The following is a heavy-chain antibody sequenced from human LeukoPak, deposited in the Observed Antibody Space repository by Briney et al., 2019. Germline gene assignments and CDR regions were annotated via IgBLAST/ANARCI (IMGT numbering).Heavy chain of an antibody. J-gene: IGHJ4*02. CDR1: GGTFSNYA. CDR2: IIPLFDTA. Sequence: SVKVSCKASGGTFSNYAISWVRQAPGQGLEWMGGIIPLFDTADYAQKFQGRVTITADESTSTAYMELSSLRSGDTAVYYCARDREYYDSSGSFDYWGQGTLVTVSS. V-gene: IGHV1-69*13. D-gene: IGHD3-22*01. CDR3: ARDREYYDSSGSFDY.